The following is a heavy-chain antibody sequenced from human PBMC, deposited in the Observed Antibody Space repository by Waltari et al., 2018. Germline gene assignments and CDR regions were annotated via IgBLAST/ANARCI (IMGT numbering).Heavy chain of an antibody. Sequence: QVQLQESGPGLVKPSETLSLTCPVSGDSISNYYWSWIRQPPGKGLEWLGYMYYSGITNYNPSLKSRVTISVDTSKNQFSLKLSSVSAADTAVYYCARHVDPFYYGMDVWGQGTTVTVSS. CDR2: MYYSGIT. D-gene: IGHD2-21*01. CDR3: ARHVDPFYYGMDV. J-gene: IGHJ6*02. CDR1: GDSISNYY. V-gene: IGHV4-59*08.